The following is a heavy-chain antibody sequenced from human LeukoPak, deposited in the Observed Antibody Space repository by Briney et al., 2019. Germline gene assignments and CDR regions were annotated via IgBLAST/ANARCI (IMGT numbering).Heavy chain of an antibody. V-gene: IGHV3-23*01. CDR3: AKDGGLWVSAHWGDS. CDR2: ITTSDGNT. D-gene: IGHD7-27*01. Sequence: GGSLRLSCAASGFTFGSYAMHWVRQAPGKGLEWVSTITTSDGNTYYADSVKGRFTVSRDNSKNTLYLQMNSLRAEDTAVYYCAKDGGLWVSAHWGDSWGRGTLVTVSS. CDR1: GFTFGSYA. J-gene: IGHJ4*02.